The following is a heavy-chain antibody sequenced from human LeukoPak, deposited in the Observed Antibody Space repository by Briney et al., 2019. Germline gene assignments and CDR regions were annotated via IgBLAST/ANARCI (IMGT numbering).Heavy chain of an antibody. V-gene: IGHV1-8*02. D-gene: IGHD3-22*01. Sequence: GASVKVSCKASGYTFTGYYMHWVRQAPGQGLEWMGWMNPNSGNTGYAQKFQGRVTMTRNTSISTAYMELSSLRSEDTAVYYCARAPAMIVHPSVVNAFDIWGQGTMVTVSS. CDR3: ARAPAMIVHPSVVNAFDI. CDR1: GYTFTGYY. CDR2: MNPNSGNT. J-gene: IGHJ3*02.